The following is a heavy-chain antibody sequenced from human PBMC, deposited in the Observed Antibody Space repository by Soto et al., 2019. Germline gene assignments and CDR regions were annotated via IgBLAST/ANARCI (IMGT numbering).Heavy chain of an antibody. D-gene: IGHD6-13*01. CDR2: IYYSGST. J-gene: IGHJ4*02. Sequence: PSETLSLTCTVSGGSISSSSYYWGWIRQPPGKGLEWIGSIYYSGSTYSNPSLKSRVSMSVDTSKNQSSLKLSSVTAADTAVYYCATRAGYSSSWYWSYWGQGTQVTVSS. CDR3: ATRAGYSSSWYWSY. CDR1: GGSISSSSYY. V-gene: IGHV4-39*01.